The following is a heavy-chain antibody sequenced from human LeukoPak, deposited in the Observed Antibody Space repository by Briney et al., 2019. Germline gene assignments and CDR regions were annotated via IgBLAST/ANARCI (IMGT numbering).Heavy chain of an antibody. Sequence: GGSLRLSCAASGFTFDDYAMSWVRQAPGKGLEWVSGINCDGGSTGYADSVKGRFTISRVNAKSSLYLQMNILRAEDTALYYCAIDSRPLQTNYWGQGALVSASS. CDR2: INCDGGST. CDR1: GFTFDDYA. V-gene: IGHV3-20*04. J-gene: IGHJ4*02. D-gene: IGHD5-24*01. CDR3: AIDSRPLQTNY.